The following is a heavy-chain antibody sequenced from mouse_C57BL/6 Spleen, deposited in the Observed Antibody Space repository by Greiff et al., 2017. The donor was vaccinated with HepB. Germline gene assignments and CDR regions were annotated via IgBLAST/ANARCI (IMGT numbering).Heavy chain of an antibody. CDR3: ARSGRNGAIDY. J-gene: IGHJ4*01. Sequence: QVQLQQPGAELVKPGASVKLSCKASGYTFTSYWMHWVKQRPGQGLEWIGMIHPNSGSTNYNEKFKSKATLTVDKSSSTAYMQLSSLTSEDSAVYFCARSGRNGAIDYWGQGTSVTVSS. D-gene: IGHD3-1*01. CDR2: IHPNSGST. CDR1: GYTFTSYW. V-gene: IGHV1-64*01.